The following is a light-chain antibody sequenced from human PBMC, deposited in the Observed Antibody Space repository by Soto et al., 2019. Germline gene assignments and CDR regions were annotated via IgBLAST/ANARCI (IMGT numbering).Light chain of an antibody. J-gene: IGKJ5*01. CDR2: DAS. CDR3: QQYNNWPPT. V-gene: IGKV3-15*01. CDR1: QSVRSS. Sequence: EIVMTQSPPTLSVSLGERATLSCRASQSVRSSLAWYQQKPGQAPRLLIYDASTRAPGIPARLSGSGSGTELTLTISSLQSDDFAVYHCQQYNNWPPTFGHGTRLEIK.